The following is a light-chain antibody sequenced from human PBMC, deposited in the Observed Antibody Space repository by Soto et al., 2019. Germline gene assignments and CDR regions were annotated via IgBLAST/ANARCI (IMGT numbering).Light chain of an antibody. J-gene: IGKJ3*01. CDR3: QHYDNSPL. Sequence: GWTKSQGTLSLSPGERATLSCRASQSVNSNYLVWYQQKPGQAPRLLIYGASTRAAGITDRFSGSGSGTEFTLTISRLEPEDFAVYYCQHYDNSPLFGPGTNVAIK. V-gene: IGKV3-20*01. CDR2: GAS. CDR1: QSVNSNY.